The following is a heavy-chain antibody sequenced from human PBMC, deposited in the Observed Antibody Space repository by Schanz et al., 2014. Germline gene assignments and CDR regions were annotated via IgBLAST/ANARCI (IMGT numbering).Heavy chain of an antibody. CDR3: AKDSRGSSFDMDV. J-gene: IGHJ6*02. V-gene: IGHV3-43*01. CDR1: GFTFDDYT. CDR2: IDRDGGHT. Sequence: EVQLVESGGVVVQPGGSLRLSCAGSGFTFDDYTMHWVRQAPGKGLEWVSLIDRDGGHTYYADSVKGRFTISRDNSKNSLYLQMNSLRTEDTALYYCAKDSRGSSFDMDVWGQGTTVTVSS. D-gene: IGHD1-26*01.